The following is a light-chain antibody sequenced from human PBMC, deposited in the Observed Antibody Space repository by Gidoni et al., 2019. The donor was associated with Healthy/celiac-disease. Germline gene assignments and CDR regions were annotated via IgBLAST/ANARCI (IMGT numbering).Light chain of an antibody. CDR1: QSISSY. Sequence: DIQITQSPSPLSASVGDSVTITCRASQSISSYLNWYQQKPGKAPKLLIDAASSLQSGVPSRFSGSGSGTDFTLTISSLQPEDFATYYCQQSYSTPRTFGQGTKLEIK. CDR3: QQSYSTPRT. J-gene: IGKJ2*01. V-gene: IGKV1-39*01. CDR2: AAS.